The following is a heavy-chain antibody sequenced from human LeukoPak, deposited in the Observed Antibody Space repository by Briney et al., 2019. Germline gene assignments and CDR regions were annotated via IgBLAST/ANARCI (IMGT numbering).Heavy chain of an antibody. J-gene: IGHJ4*02. V-gene: IGHV1-69*13. CDR3: ARVPSRATTVGGYYFDY. Sequence: ASVKVSCKASGGTFSSYAISWVRQAPGQGLEWMGGIIPIFGTANYAQKFQGRVTITADESTSTAYMELSRLRSEDTAVYYCARVPSRATTVGGYYFDYWGQGTLVTASS. CDR2: IIPIFGTA. CDR1: GGTFSSYA. D-gene: IGHD4-23*01.